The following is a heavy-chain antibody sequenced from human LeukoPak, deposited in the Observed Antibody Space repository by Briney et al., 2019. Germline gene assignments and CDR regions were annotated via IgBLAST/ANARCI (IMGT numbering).Heavy chain of an antibody. CDR1: GFTFNRYW. J-gene: IGHJ6*02. CDR3: VSLDGVYYYHMDV. D-gene: IGHD3/OR15-3a*01. V-gene: IGHV3-74*03. CDR2: ISPDGNSA. Sequence: GGSLRLSCAASGFTFNRYWMHWVRQAPGKGLVWVSRISPDGNSATYADSVKGRFTISRDNAKNTLYLQMNSLRAEDSAVYYCVSLDGVYYYHMDVWGQGTMVIVSS.